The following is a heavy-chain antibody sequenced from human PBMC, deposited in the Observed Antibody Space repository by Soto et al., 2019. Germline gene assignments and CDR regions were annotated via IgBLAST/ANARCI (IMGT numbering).Heavy chain of an antibody. J-gene: IGHJ4*01. D-gene: IGHD3-10*01. CDR2: IYYSGST. CDR1: GGSISSYY. CDR3: ARGDRFNYIDY. V-gene: IGHV4-59*01. Sequence: PSETLSLTCTVSGGSISSYYWSWIRQPPGKGLEWIGYIYYSGSTNYNPSLKSRVTISVDTSKNQFSLKLTSVTAADTAVYLCARGDRFNYIDYWGRGTLVTVSS.